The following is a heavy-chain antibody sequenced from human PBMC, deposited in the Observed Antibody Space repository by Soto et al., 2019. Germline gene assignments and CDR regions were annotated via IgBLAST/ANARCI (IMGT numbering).Heavy chain of an antibody. J-gene: IGHJ6*02. CDR2: IYQSGST. CDR1: GGSASGYYY. V-gene: IGHV4-61*01. D-gene: IGHD3-16*01. Sequence: QVQLQESGPGPVKPSETLSLTCSVSGGSASGYYYWSWIRQPPGKGPEWIGYIYQSGSTNYNPSHTSRVAISVDTSKKQCSLKMNSVTAADTAVYYCARWGVGMDVWGQGIMVTVSS. CDR3: ARWGVGMDV.